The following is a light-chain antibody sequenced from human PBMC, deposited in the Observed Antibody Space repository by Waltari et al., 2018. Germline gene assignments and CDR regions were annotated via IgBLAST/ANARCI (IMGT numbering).Light chain of an antibody. CDR1: QSLLHRDGYNY. CDR2: LGS. V-gene: IGKV2-28*01. CDR3: MQALRTWT. Sequence: DIVMTQSPVSLPVTPGEPASISCRSSQSLLHRDGYNYVDWYLQKPGQSPQLLIYLGSNRASGVPDRFSGSGSGTDCTLKISRVEAEDVGVYYCMQALRTWTFGQGTKVEIK. J-gene: IGKJ1*01.